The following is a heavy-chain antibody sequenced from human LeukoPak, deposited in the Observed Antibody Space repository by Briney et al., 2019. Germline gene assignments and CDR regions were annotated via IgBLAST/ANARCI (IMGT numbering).Heavy chain of an antibody. D-gene: IGHD3-10*01. J-gene: IGHJ5*02. CDR1: GGTFSSYA. CDR3: ARAPHYGSGNDWFDP. Sequence: SVKVSCKASGGTFSSYAISWVRQAPGQGLEWMGGIIPIFGTANYAQKFQGRVTMTRNTSISTAYMELSRLRSDDTAVYYCARAPHYGSGNDWFDPWGQGTLVTVSS. CDR2: IIPIFGTA. V-gene: IGHV1-69*05.